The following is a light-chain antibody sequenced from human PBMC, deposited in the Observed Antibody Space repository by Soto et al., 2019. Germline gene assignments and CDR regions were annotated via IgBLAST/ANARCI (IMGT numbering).Light chain of an antibody. CDR2: TAY. J-gene: IGLJ3*02. Sequence: QSALIQPPSVSGSPGQSVTISCTGTSSDVGSYDYVSGYQQHPGTVPKPMIDTAYTRPSGVPDRFSGSKSGNTASMTISGLQAEDEADYYCCSYPRSATYGVFGGGTQLTVL. CDR1: SSDVGSYDY. CDR3: CSYPRSATYGV. V-gene: IGLV2-11*01.